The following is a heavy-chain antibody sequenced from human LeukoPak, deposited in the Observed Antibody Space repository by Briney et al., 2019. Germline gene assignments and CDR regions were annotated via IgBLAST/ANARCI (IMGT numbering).Heavy chain of an antibody. J-gene: IGHJ4*02. D-gene: IGHD1-26*01. V-gene: IGHV3-23*01. CDR2: ISSVDGST. Sequence: GGSLRLSCAASGFTFSSYAMSWVRQTPGKGLEWVSSISSVDGSTYLADSVKGRFTISRDTSKNTLCLQMNSLGAEDTAIYYCTKDSGNYYQADWGQGTLVTVSS. CDR3: TKDSGNYYQAD. CDR1: GFTFSSYA.